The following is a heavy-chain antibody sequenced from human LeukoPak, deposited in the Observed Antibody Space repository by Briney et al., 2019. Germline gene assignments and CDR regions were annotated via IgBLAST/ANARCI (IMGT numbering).Heavy chain of an antibody. V-gene: IGHV3-30*04. CDR2: ISSNGGRK. CDR1: GFNFNMYA. J-gene: IGHJ4*02. D-gene: IGHD3-22*01. CDR3: ARQEARDYYYEGLDY. Sequence: GGSLRLSCVASGFNFNMYAIHWVRQAPGKGLEWVALISSNGGRKDYADSVKGQFTIDRDNSKNTVYLQMNSLRPDDTAIYFCARQEARDYYYEGLDYWGQGNLVTVSS.